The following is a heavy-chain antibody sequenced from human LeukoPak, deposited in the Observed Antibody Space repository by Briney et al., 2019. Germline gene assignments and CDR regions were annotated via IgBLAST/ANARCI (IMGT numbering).Heavy chain of an antibody. CDR2: ISTDGKNT. CDR1: GFTFSTYW. CDR3: ARERELSGACYMDV. D-gene: IGHD1-26*01. Sequence: AGGSLRLSCAASGFTFSTYWMHWVRQAPGKGLVWVSRISTDGKNTIYADSVKGRFTISRDNANNMLFLQMNSLRGDDTAVFYCARERELSGACYMDVWGKGTTVTVSS. J-gene: IGHJ6*03. V-gene: IGHV3-74*01.